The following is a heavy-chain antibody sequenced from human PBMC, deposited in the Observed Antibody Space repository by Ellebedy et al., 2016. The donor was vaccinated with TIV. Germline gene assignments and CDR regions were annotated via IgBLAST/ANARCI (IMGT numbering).Heavy chain of an antibody. CDR3: AHRGVDSSAYYYHPLNLFDY. V-gene: IGHV2-5*02. Sequence: SGPTLVXPTQTLTLTCTFFGFSLSTSEVGVGWIRQPPGKALEWLALIYWDDDKRYSPSLKSRLTITKDTSKNQVVLTMTNMDPVDTATYYCAHRGVDSSAYYYHPLNLFDYWGQGTLVTVSS. CDR1: GFSLSTSEVG. D-gene: IGHD3-22*01. CDR2: IYWDDDK. J-gene: IGHJ4*02.